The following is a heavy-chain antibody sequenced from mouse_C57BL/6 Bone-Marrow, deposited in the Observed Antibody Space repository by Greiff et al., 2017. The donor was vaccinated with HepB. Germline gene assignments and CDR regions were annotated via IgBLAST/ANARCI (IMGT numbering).Heavy chain of an antibody. Sequence: EVKLMESGGGLVKPGGSLNLSCAASGFTFSDYGMHWVRQAPEKGLEWVAYISSGSSTIYYADTVKGRVTISRDNAKNTLFLQMSSLRSEDTAMYYCARSPLLRYGYFDDWGTGTTVTVSS. CDR3: ARSPLLRYGYFDD. CDR2: ISSGSSTI. V-gene: IGHV5-17*01. CDR1: GFTFSDYG. J-gene: IGHJ1*03. D-gene: IGHD1-1*01.